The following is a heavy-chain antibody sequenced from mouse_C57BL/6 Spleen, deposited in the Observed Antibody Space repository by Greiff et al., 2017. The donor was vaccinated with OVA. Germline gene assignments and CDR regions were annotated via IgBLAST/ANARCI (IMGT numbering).Heavy chain of an antibody. CDR2: IYPGDGDT. CDR3: ARGDEFDVDY. CDR1: GYAFSSSW. J-gene: IGHJ2*01. Sequence: VQLQQSGPELVKPGASVKISCKASGYAFSSSWMNWVKQRPGKGLEWIGRIYPGDGDTNYNGKFKGKATLTADKSSSTAYMQLSSLTSEDAAVYFCARGDEFDVDYWGQGTTLTVAS. V-gene: IGHV1-82*01.